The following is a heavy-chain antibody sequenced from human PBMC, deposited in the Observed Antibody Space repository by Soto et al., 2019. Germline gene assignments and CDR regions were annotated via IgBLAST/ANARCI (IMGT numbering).Heavy chain of an antibody. J-gene: IGHJ4*02. CDR2: IWYDGSNK. CDR3: ARSTVVSVFDY. Sequence: GGSLRLSCAASGFTFSSYCMHWVRQAPGKGLEWVAVIWYDGSNKYYADSVKGRFTISRDNSKNTLYLQMNSLRAEDTAVYYCARSTVVSVFDYWGQGTLVTVSS. V-gene: IGHV3-33*01. CDR1: GFTFSSYC. D-gene: IGHD2-8*02.